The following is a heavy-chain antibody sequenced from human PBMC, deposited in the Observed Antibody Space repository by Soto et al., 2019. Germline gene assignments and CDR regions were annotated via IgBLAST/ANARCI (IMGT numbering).Heavy chain of an antibody. Sequence: GGSLRLSCAASGFTFSSYSMNWVRQAPGKGLEWVSYISSSSSTIYYADSVKGRFTISRDNAKNSLYLQMNSLRAEDTAVYYCARDESESIAVAGTARAPFDIWGQGTMVTVSS. V-gene: IGHV3-48*01. CDR1: GFTFSSYS. J-gene: IGHJ3*02. CDR3: ARDESESIAVAGTARAPFDI. CDR2: ISSSSSTI. D-gene: IGHD6-19*01.